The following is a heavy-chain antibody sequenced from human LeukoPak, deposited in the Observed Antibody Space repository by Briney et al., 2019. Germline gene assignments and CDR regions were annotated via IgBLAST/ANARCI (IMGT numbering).Heavy chain of an antibody. CDR2: IRSSGDT. Sequence: PGGSLRLSCAVSGFTVSDYYMTWVRQAPGKGLEWISYIRSSGDTFYADSVKGRFTISRDDAKGSLYLQMNSLRAEDTDVYFCARSPGGRRLEYWGQGTLVTVSS. J-gene: IGHJ4*02. CDR3: ARSPGGRRLEY. D-gene: IGHD3-16*01. CDR1: GFTVSDYY. V-gene: IGHV3-69-1*01.